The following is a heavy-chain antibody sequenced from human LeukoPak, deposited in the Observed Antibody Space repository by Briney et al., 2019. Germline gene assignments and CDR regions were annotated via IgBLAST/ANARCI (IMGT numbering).Heavy chain of an antibody. V-gene: IGHV1-18*01. D-gene: IGHD2-15*01. Sequence: GASVKVSCKASGYTFTSYGISWVRQAPGQGLEWMGWISAYNGNTNYAQKLQGRVTMTTDTSTSTAYMELRSLRSDDTAVYYCAREKKVVGSDYYYGMDVWGQGTTVTVSS. J-gene: IGHJ6*02. CDR3: AREKKVVGSDYYYGMDV. CDR1: GYTFTSYG. CDR2: ISAYNGNT.